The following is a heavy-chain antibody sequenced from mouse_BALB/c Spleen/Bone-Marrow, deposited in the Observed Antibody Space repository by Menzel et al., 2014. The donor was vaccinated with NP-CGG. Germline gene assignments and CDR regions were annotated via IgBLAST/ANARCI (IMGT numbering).Heavy chain of an antibody. J-gene: IGHJ2*01. CDR3: ARGIYYGGYFDY. Sequence: EVQLQQFGPELVKPGASVKISCKASGYSFTGYYMHWVKQSHVKSLEWIGRINPYNGATSYNQNFKDKASLTVDKSSSTAYMELHSLTSEDSAVYYCARGIYYGGYFDYWGQGTTLTVSS. CDR2: INPYNGAT. CDR1: GYSFTGYY. D-gene: IGHD1-1*01. V-gene: IGHV1-31*01.